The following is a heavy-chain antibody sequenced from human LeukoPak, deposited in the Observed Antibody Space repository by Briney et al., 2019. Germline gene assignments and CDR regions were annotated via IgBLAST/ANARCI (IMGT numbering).Heavy chain of an antibody. J-gene: IGHJ5*02. D-gene: IGHD6-13*01. V-gene: IGHV1-2*02. CDR1: GYTFTGYY. CDR3: AGIRYSSSWSSNWLDP. Sequence: ASVKVSCKASGYTFTGYYMHWVRQAPGQGLEWMGWINPNSGGTNYAQKFQGRVTMTRDTSISTAYMELSRLRSDDTAVYYCAGIRYSSSWSSNWLDPWGQGTLVTVSS. CDR2: INPNSGGT.